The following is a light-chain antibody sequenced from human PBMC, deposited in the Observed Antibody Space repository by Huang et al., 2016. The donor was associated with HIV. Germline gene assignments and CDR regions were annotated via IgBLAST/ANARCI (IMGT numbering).Light chain of an antibody. Sequence: PGERATLSCRASQSVSSNLAWYQQKPGQAPRLLIYGASTRATGIPARFSGSGSGTDFTLTISSLQSEDFAVYYCQQYNNWPRGTFGQGTKVDIK. CDR2: GAS. J-gene: IGKJ1*01. CDR3: QQYNNWPRGT. V-gene: IGKV3-15*01. CDR1: QSVSSN.